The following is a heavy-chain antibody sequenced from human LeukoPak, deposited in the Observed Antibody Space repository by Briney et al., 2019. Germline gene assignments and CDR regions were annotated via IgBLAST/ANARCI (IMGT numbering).Heavy chain of an antibody. CDR3: ARDYGSGSYYLLPHFDY. CDR2: ISSSSSYI. D-gene: IGHD3-10*01. CDR1: GFTFSSYS. Sequence: GGSLRLSCAGSGFTFSSYSMNWVRQAPGKGLEWVSSISSSSSYIYYADSVKGRFTISRDNSKKTLYLQMNSLRAEDTAVYYCARDYGSGSYYLLPHFDYWGQGTLVTVSS. J-gene: IGHJ4*02. V-gene: IGHV3-21*01.